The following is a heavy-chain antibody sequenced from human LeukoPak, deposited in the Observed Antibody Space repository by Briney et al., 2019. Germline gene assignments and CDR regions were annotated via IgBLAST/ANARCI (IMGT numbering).Heavy chain of an antibody. Sequence: SETLSLTCTVSGGSISSYYWSGIRQPPGKGLEWIGYIYYSGSTNYNPSLKSRVTISVDTSKNQFSLKLSSVTAADTAVYYCASAGYYDSSGYSSFDYWGQGTLVTVSS. J-gene: IGHJ4*02. CDR3: ASAGYYDSSGYSSFDY. D-gene: IGHD3-22*01. CDR2: IYYSGST. V-gene: IGHV4-59*01. CDR1: GGSISSYY.